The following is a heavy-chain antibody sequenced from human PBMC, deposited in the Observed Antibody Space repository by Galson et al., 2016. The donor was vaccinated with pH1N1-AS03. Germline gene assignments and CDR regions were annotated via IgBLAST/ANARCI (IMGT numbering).Heavy chain of an antibody. V-gene: IGHV5-51*01. CDR3: ARHRQSETYSEPFDI. Sequence: QSGAEVKEPGESLKISCKASGYDFINYWIGWVRQMPGKGLEWMGVIDPRDSDARYSSSFQGQVTISADKSTTTAHLQWGSLKASDTGMYFCARHRQSETYSEPFDIWGQGTMVTVSS. J-gene: IGHJ3*02. D-gene: IGHD2-21*01. CDR1: GYDFINYW. CDR2: IDPRDSDA.